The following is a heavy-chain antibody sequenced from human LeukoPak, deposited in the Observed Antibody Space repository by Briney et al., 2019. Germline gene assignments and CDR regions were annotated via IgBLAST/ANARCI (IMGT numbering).Heavy chain of an antibody. J-gene: IGHJ4*02. Sequence: PSETLSLTCTVSGYSISSGYYWGWIRQPPGKGLEWIGSIYYSGLTNYSPSLKSRVTISLDTSKNQFSLNINFVTAADTAVYYCARDVPGGRNDYWGQGTLVTVSS. D-gene: IGHD3-16*01. CDR2: IYYSGLT. V-gene: IGHV4-38-2*02. CDR3: ARDVPGGRNDY. CDR1: GYSISSGYY.